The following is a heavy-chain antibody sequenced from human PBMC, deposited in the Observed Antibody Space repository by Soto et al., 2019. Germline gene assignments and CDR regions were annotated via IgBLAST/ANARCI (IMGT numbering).Heavy chain of an antibody. CDR1: GYTFTSYG. Sequence: ASGKVSCKASGYTFTSYGISWVRQAPGQGLEWMGWISAYNGNTNYAQKLQGRVTMTTDTSTSTAYMELRSLRSDDTAVYYCARVAREAYDYVWGSYRGSFDYWGQGTLVTVSS. V-gene: IGHV1-18*01. CDR3: ARVAREAYDYVWGSYRGSFDY. D-gene: IGHD3-16*02. CDR2: ISAYNGNT. J-gene: IGHJ4*02.